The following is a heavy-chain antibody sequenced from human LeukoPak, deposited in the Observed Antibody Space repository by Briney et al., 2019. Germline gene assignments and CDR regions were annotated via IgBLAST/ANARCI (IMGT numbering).Heavy chain of an antibody. D-gene: IGHD2-2*01. V-gene: IGHV6-1*01. CDR3: ARRLTQYDCFDP. Sequence: QTLSLTCAISGDSVSSNSVTWNWIRQSPSRGLEWLGRTYYRSTWYNDYAVSVRGRITVNPDTSKNQFSLHLNSVTPEDTAVYYCARRLTQYDCFDPRGQGILVTVSS. CDR2: TYYRSTWYN. J-gene: IGHJ5*02. CDR1: GDSVSSNSVT.